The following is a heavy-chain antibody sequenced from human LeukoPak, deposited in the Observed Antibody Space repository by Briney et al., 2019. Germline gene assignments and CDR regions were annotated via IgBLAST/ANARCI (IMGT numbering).Heavy chain of an antibody. J-gene: IGHJ4*02. CDR2: ISSSSSYI. Sequence: GGSLRLSCAASGFTFSSYSMNWVRQAPGKGLEWVSSISSSSSYIYYADSVKGRFTISRDNAKNSLYLQMNILRAEDTAVYYCPRGYGWGSYGGPGFDYWGQGTLVTVSS. V-gene: IGHV3-21*01. CDR3: PRGYGWGSYGGPGFDY. CDR1: GFTFSSYS. D-gene: IGHD3-10*01.